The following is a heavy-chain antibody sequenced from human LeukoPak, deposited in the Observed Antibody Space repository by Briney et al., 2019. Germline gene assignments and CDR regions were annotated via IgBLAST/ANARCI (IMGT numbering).Heavy chain of an antibody. CDR1: GGSISSSSYY. D-gene: IGHD2-8*01. V-gene: IGHV4-39*07. CDR2: IYYSGST. J-gene: IGHJ4*02. CDR3: ARDPNGPNYFDY. Sequence: PSETLSLTCTVSGGSISSSSYYWGWIRQPPGKGLEWIGSIYYSGSTYYNPSLKSRVTISVDTSKNQFSLKLSSVTAADTAVYYCARDPNGPNYFDYWGQGTLVTVSS.